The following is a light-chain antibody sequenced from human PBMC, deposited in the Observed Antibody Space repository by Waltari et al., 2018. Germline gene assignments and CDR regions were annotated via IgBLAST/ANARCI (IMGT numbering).Light chain of an antibody. CDR2: REE. J-gene: IGLJ1*01. CDR3: QAWDSSSTAWI. Sequence: SYDLTQPPSVSVSPGQTASLTCFGEELGHKYASWFQQRPGQSPVLVISREEKRPSGIPERFSGSNSGNTATLTISGTQAMDEADYYCQAWDSSSTAWIFGTGTKVLVL. CDR1: ELGHKY. V-gene: IGLV3-1*01.